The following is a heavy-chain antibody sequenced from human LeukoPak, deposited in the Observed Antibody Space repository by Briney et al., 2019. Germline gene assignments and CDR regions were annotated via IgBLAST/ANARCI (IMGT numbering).Heavy chain of an antibody. J-gene: IGHJ4*02. V-gene: IGHV3-30*04. CDR1: GFTFSSYA. Sequence: GGSLRLSCAASGFTFSSYAMHWVRQAPGEGLGWVAVISYDGSNKYYADSVKGRFTISRDNSTNTLYLQMNSLRAEDTAVYYCATATGYSYVDYWGQGTLVTVSS. CDR2: ISYDGSNK. CDR3: ATATGYSYVDY. D-gene: IGHD5-18*01.